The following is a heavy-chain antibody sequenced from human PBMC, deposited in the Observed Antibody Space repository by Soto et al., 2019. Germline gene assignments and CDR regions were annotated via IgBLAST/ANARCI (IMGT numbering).Heavy chain of an antibody. CDR2: FYNSGST. Sequence: PSETLSLTCTVSGDSISSGTNYWSWIRQHPEKGLEWIAYFYNSGSTYYNPSLKSRLTISVDTSKNQFSLKLSSVTAADTAVYYCARAPRGNYGYPSYFDYWGQGTLVTVSS. J-gene: IGHJ4*02. CDR1: GDSISSGTNY. CDR3: ARAPRGNYGYPSYFDY. D-gene: IGHD3-10*01. V-gene: IGHV4-31*03.